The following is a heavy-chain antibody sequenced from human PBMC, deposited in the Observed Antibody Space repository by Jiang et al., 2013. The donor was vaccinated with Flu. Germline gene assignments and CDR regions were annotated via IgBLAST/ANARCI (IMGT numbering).Heavy chain of an antibody. D-gene: IGHD4-11*01. CDR3: AREKPSKTYVHYYGMDV. CDR2: ISRTSKYI. V-gene: IGHV3-21*03. Sequence: VQLVESGGGLVKPGGSLRLSCAASGFTFSGDTMNWVRQAPGKGLEWVSSISRTSKYIYYANSVKGRFTISRDNAKNSLYLQMNSLRAEDTAVYYCAREKPSKTYVHYYGMDVWGQGTTVTVSS. J-gene: IGHJ6*02. CDR1: GFTFSGDT.